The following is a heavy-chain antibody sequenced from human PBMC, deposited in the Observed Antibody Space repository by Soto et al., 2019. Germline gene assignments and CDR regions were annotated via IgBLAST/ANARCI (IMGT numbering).Heavy chain of an antibody. D-gene: IGHD2-15*01. CDR1: GFTFRNYW. J-gene: IGHJ6*03. CDR2: INSDGSVS. V-gene: IGHV3-74*02. CDR3: ARGDCVGGSCYSLAGSFYYYMDA. Sequence: EVQLVESGGGLVQPGGSLRLSCAASGFTFRNYWMYWVRQAPGQGLEWVSRINSDGSVSSYADSVEGRLTISRDNVKNTLYLLMDSLRAEDTAVYYCARGDCVGGSCYSLAGSFYYYMDAWGKGTTVTVFS.